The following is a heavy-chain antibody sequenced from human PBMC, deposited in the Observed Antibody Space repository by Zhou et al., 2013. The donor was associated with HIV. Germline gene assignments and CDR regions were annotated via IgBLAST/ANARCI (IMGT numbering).Heavy chain of an antibody. CDR3: ARDWIYGGYYYYYMDV. J-gene: IGHJ6*03. V-gene: IGHV4-4*07. D-gene: IGHD4-17*01. CDR2: IYTSGST. Sequence: VQLQESGPGLVKPSETLSLTCTVSGGSISSYYWSWIRQPAGKGLEWIGRIYTSGSTNYNPSLKSRVTMSVDTSKNQFSLKLDSVTAADTAVYYCARDWIYGGYYYYYMDVWGKGPRSPSP. CDR1: GGSISSYY.